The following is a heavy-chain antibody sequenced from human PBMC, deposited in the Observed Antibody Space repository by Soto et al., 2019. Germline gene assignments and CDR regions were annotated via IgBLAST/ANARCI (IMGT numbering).Heavy chain of an antibody. CDR3: AKTLRYFDWLPLLDY. CDR2: ISGSGGST. J-gene: IGHJ4*02. CDR1: GFTFSSYA. Sequence: PGGSLRLSCAASGFTFSSYAMSWVRQAPGKGLEWVSAISGSGGSTYYADSVKGRFTISRDNSKNTLYLQMNSLRAEETAVYYCAKTLRYFDWLPLLDYWGQGTLVTVSS. V-gene: IGHV3-23*01. D-gene: IGHD3-9*01.